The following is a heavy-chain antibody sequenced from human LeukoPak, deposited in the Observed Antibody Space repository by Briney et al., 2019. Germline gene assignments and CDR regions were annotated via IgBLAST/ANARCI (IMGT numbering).Heavy chain of an antibody. J-gene: IGHJ5*02. CDR3: ARQVHGAAGRFDT. D-gene: IGHD6-13*01. CDR2: VYNSGST. CDR1: GGSISTYY. V-gene: IGHV4-59*08. Sequence: PSETLSLTCTVSGGSISTYYWSWIRQPPGKGLEYIVYVYNSGSTNYNPSLKSRLTISVDTSKNQFSLKLTSVTAADTAVYYCARQVHGAAGRFDTWGQGTLVTVAS.